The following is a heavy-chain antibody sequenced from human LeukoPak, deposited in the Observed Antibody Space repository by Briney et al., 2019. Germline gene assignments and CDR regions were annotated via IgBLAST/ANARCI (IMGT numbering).Heavy chain of an antibody. CDR2: ISDSGGST. D-gene: IGHD2-15*01. J-gene: IGHJ4*02. V-gene: IGHV3-23*01. CDR1: GFIVSSNY. CDR3: AKTYCSGGSCPGDY. Sequence: PGGSLRLSCAGSGFIVSSNYMSWVRQAPGKGLEWVSGISDSGGSTYYGDSVKGRFTISRDNSKKTLYLQMNSLRAEDTAVYYCAKTYCSGGSCPGDYWGQGTLVTVSS.